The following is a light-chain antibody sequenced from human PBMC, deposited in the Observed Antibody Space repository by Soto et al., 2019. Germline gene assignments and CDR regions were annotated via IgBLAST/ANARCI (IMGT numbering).Light chain of an antibody. CDR1: SSDVGGYNS. J-gene: IGLJ1*01. CDR2: EVS. CDR3: SSYTSTSSYV. V-gene: IGLV2-14*03. Sequence: QSVLTQPASVSGSPGQSITVSCTGTSSDVGGYNSVSWYQQHPGKPPKLIIYEVSNRPSGVSDRFSGSKSGNTASLTISGLQDEDEADYYCSSYTSTSSYVFATRTKVTVL.